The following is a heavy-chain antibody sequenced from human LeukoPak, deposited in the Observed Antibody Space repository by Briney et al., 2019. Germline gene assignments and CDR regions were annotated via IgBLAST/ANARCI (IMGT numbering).Heavy chain of an antibody. CDR1: GYIFTNYG. CDR3: ARGSSHYSGRSGFYTDAFDV. Sequence: ASVKVSCKASGYIFTNYGFHWVRQAPGQGLEWMGWISGYNGDTHYAQKFLDRGTMTTYTSTITAYMELMSLRSDDTAVYYCARGSSHYSGRSGFYTDAFDVWGQGTRVTVSS. J-gene: IGHJ3*01. CDR2: ISGYNGDT. V-gene: IGHV1-18*01. D-gene: IGHD6-19*01.